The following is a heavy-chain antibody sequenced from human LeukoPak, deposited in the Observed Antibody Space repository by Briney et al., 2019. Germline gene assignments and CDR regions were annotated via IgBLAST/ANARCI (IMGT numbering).Heavy chain of an antibody. Sequence: SVKVSCKASGGTFSSYAISWVRQAPGQGLEWMGGIIPIFGTANYAQKFQGRVTITADESTSTAYMELSSLRSEDTAVYYCAKVRGYYDILTGYYYFDYWGQGTLVTVSS. CDR3: AKVRGYYDILTGYYYFDY. CDR2: IIPIFGTA. V-gene: IGHV1-69*13. J-gene: IGHJ4*02. D-gene: IGHD3-9*01. CDR1: GGTFSSYA.